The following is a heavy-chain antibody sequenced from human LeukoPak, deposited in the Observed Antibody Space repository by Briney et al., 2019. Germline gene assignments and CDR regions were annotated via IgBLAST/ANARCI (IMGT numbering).Heavy chain of an antibody. CDR2: ISYDGSNK. CDR3: ARDSASSWLYYMDV. J-gene: IGHJ6*03. D-gene: IGHD6-13*01. CDR1: GFTFSSYG. V-gene: IGHV3-30*03. Sequence: GGSLRLSCAASGFTFSSYGMHWVRQAPGKGLEWVAVISYDGSNKYYADSVKGRFTISRDNSKNTLYLQMNSLRAEDTAVYYCARDSASSWLYYMDVWGKGTTVTISS.